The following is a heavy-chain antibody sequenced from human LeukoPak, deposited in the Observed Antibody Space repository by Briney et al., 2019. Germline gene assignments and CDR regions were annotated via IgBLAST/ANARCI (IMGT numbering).Heavy chain of an antibody. CDR1: GGSISSYY. J-gene: IGHJ4*02. CDR2: IYYSGST. D-gene: IGHD3-22*01. CDR3: ARAYLGYYDSSGYPAGWAINDY. V-gene: IGHV4-59*01. Sequence: SETLSLTCTVSGGSISSYYWSWIRQPPGKGLEWIGYIYYSGSTNYNPSLKSRVTISVDTSKNQFSLKLSSVTAADTALYYCARAYLGYYDSSGYPAGWAINDYWGQGTLVTVSS.